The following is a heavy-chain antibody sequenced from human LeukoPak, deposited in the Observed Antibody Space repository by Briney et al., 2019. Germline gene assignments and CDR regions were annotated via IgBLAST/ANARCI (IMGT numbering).Heavy chain of an antibody. CDR1: GFTFSSYA. D-gene: IGHD3-22*01. J-gene: IGHJ5*02. V-gene: IGHV3-23*01. CDR3: AKAPAFYYYDSGNWFDP. CDR2: ISGSGGST. Sequence: PGGSLRLSCAASGFTFSSYAMSWVRQAPGKGLEWVSAISGSGGSTYYADSVKGRFTISRDNSKNTLYLQMNSLRAEDTAVYYCAKAPAFYYYDSGNWFDPWGQGTLVTVSS.